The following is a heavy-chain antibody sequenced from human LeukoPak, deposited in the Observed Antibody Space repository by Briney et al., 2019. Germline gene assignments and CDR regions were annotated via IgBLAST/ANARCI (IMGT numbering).Heavy chain of an antibody. CDR3: ARRSTYGSGTNYLFDY. Sequence: KPGESLKISCKGSGYSFPIYWIAWVRQMPGKGLEWMGIIYPGDSDTRYSPSFQGQITISADKSISTAYLQWSSLKASDTAIYYCARRSTYGSGTNYLFDYWGQGTLVTVSS. D-gene: IGHD3-10*01. J-gene: IGHJ4*02. CDR2: IYPGDSDT. V-gene: IGHV5-51*01. CDR1: GYSFPIYW.